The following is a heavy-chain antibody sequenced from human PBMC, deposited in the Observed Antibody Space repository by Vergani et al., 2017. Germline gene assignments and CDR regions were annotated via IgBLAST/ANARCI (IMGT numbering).Heavy chain of an antibody. CDR1: GFTFDDYA. CDR3: ARALGAPNDY. CDR2: IYSGGST. V-gene: IGHV3-66*01. J-gene: IGHJ4*02. D-gene: IGHD1-26*01. Sequence: EVQLVESGGGLVQPGRSLRLSCAASGFTFDDYAMHWVRQAPGKGLEWVSVIYSGGSTYYADSVKGRFTISRDNSKNTLYLQMNSLRAEDTAVYYCARALGAPNDYWGQGTLVTVSS.